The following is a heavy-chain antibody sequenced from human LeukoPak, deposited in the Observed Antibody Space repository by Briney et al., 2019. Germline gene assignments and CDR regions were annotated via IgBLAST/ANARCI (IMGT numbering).Heavy chain of an antibody. CDR1: GGTFSSYA. J-gene: IGHJ4*02. D-gene: IGHD2-2*01. Sequence: GASVKVSCKASGGTFSSYAISWVRQAPGQGLEWMGGIMPMFGKTNYAQKFQGRVTTTADKATSTAYMELSSLRSEDTAVYYCAGGRTDIVVVPATLRNYYFDYWGQGTLVTVSP. V-gene: IGHV1-69*06. CDR2: IMPMFGKT. CDR3: AGGRTDIVVVPATLRNYYFDY.